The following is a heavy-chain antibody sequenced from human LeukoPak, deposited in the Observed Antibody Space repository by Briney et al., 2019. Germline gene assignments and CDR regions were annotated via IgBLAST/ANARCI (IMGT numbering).Heavy chain of an antibody. CDR2: ISGSGGST. V-gene: IGHV3-23*01. D-gene: IGHD3-10*01. Sequence: PGGSLRLSCAASGFPFSSYWMSWVRQAPGKGLEWVSAISGSGGSTYYADSVKGRFTISRDNSKNTLYLQMNSLRAEDTAVYYCAKHVLLWFGELSYFDYWGQGTLVTVSS. CDR1: GFPFSSYW. J-gene: IGHJ4*02. CDR3: AKHVLLWFGELSYFDY.